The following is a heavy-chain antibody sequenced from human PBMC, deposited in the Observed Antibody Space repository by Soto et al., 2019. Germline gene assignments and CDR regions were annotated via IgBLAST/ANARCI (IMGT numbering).Heavy chain of an antibody. CDR3: ARGWGRIFDF. CDR2: INHSGST. CDR1: GGSFRGYY. D-gene: IGHD7-27*01. J-gene: IGHJ4*02. V-gene: IGHV4-34*01. Sequence: VQLQQWGAGLLKPSETLSLTCAVYGGSFRGYYWNWIRQPAGKGLEWIGEINHSGSTNYIPSLNSRVTISVDTSMTQFSLKLGSVSAADTAVYGWARGWGRIFDFWGQGTLVTVSS.